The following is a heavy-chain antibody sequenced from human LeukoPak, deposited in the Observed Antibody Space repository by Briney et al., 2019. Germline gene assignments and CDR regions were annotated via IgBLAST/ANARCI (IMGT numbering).Heavy chain of an antibody. J-gene: IGHJ4*02. CDR1: GFTFSSYG. CDR2: ISYDGSNK. Sequence: QPGGSLRLSCAASGFTFSSYGMHWVRQAPGKGLEWVAVISYDGSNKYYADSLKGRFTISRNNSKNTVYLRMSSLRAEDTAIYYCAKALDGRGHWYERGADYWGQGTLVAVSS. V-gene: IGHV3-30*18. D-gene: IGHD2-21*02. CDR3: AKALDGRGHWYERGADY.